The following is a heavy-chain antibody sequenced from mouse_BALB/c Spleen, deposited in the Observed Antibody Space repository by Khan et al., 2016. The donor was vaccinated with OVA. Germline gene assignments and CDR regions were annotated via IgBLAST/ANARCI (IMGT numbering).Heavy chain of an antibody. D-gene: IGHD1-2*01. Sequence: QVQLKESGPGLVAPSQSLSITCTVSEFSLTDYGVNWVRQPPGKGLEWLGMIWGDGSTDYNSALKSRLSISKDNSKSQVFLKMNSLQTDDTARYYCARELRLGGFAYWGRGTLVTVSA. CDR1: EFSLTDYG. CDR3: ARELRLGGFAY. J-gene: IGHJ3*01. V-gene: IGHV2-6-7*01. CDR2: IWGDGST.